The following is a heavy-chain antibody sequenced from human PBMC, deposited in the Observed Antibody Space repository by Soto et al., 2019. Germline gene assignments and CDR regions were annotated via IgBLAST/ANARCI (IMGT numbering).Heavy chain of an antibody. Sequence: QVQLVESGAEVKKPGASVKVSCKASGYTFTSYAMHWMRQAPGQRLEWMGWINAGNGNTKYSQKFQGRITITRDTSGGTAYMELSSLRSEDTAVYYCARNLTDYDILTGYYRGYYFDYWGQGTLVTVSS. V-gene: IGHV1-3*01. J-gene: IGHJ4*02. CDR3: ARNLTDYDILTGYYRGYYFDY. CDR1: GYTFTSYA. D-gene: IGHD3-9*01. CDR2: INAGNGNT.